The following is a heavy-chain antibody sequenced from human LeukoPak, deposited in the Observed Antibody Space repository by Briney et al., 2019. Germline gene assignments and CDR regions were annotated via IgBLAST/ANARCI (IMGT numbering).Heavy chain of an antibody. CDR2: INPSGGST. J-gene: IGHJ6*03. CDR3: AKGHSITMIRGGQWYYYMDV. Sequence: ASVKVSCKASGYTFTSYYIHWVRQAPGQGLEWMGLINPSGGSTNYAQKFQGRVTMTRDTSTSTVYMELSSLRSEDTAVYYCAKGHSITMIRGGQWYYYMDVWGKGNTVTISS. D-gene: IGHD3-10*01. CDR1: GYTFTSYY. V-gene: IGHV1-46*01.